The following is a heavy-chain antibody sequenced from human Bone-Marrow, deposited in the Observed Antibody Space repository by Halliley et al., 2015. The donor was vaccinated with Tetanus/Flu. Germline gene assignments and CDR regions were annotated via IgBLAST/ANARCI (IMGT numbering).Heavy chain of an antibody. V-gene: IGHV3-23*01. CDR2: ISGGGGST. CDR1: GITFTTYA. Sequence: SLRLSCAASGITFTTYAMSWVRQAPGKGLEWVSAISGGGGSTYYADSVKGRFTISKDNSKNTLYLQMNSLRAEDTAVYYCAEEKRLVPRGPFHYWGQGTLVTVSS. CDR3: AEEKRLVPRGPFHY. J-gene: IGHJ4*02. D-gene: IGHD1-1*01.